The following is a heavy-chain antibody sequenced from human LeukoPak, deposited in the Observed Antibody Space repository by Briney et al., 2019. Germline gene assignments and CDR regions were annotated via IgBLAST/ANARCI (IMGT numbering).Heavy chain of an antibody. CDR1: GFTVSSNY. CDR3: ARDFGRDIVVVPAACDY. CDR2: IYSGGST. Sequence: GGSLRLSCAASGFTVSSNYMSWVRQAPGKGLEWVSVIYSGGSTYYADSVKGRFTISRDNSKNTLYLQMNSLRAEDTAVYYCARDFGRDIVVVPAACDYWGQGTLVTVSS. V-gene: IGHV3-66*01. D-gene: IGHD2-2*01. J-gene: IGHJ4*02.